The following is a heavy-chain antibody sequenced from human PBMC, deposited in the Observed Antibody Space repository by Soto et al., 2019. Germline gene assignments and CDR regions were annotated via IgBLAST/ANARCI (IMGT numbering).Heavy chain of an antibody. D-gene: IGHD1-26*01. Sequence: GGSLRLSCAASGFPFSRYWMHWVRQAPGKGLVWVSRINSDGSSTIYADSVKGRFTLSRDNAKNTLYVQMNSLRVEDTAMYYCARSMVGASNDGFDVWGQGTMVTVSS. CDR2: INSDGSST. CDR3: ARSMVGASNDGFDV. J-gene: IGHJ3*01. CDR1: GFPFSRYW. V-gene: IGHV3-74*01.